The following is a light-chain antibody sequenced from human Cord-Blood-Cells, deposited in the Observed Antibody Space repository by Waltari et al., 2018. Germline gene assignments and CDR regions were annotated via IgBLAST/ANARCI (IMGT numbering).Light chain of an antibody. CDR2: GAS. CDR1: QSVSSSY. V-gene: IGKV3-20*01. Sequence: EIVLTQSPSTLSLSPGERATLTCRASQSVSSSYLAWYQQKPDQTPRLLIDGASSRATGIADRASGSGSVTDFTLTICRLEPEDFAVYYGQQYGSSPFGGGTKVEFK. J-gene: IGKJ4*01. CDR3: QQYGSSP.